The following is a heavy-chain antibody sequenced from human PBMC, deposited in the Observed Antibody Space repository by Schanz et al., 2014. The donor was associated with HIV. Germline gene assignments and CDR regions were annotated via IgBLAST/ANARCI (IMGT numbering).Heavy chain of an antibody. CDR1: GASVSSSIYY. CDR3: ARVPAGSGSNFDY. D-gene: IGHD3-10*01. CDR2: MFYRGTT. Sequence: QVQLQESGPGLVKPSQTLSLTCTVSGASVSSSIYYWSWIRQLPGEGLEWIGYMFYRGTTYFHPSRKSRVSMSVDTSKNQFSLMLTSVTAADTAIYYCARVPAGSGSNFDYWGQGTLVTVSS. J-gene: IGHJ4*02. V-gene: IGHV4-31*03.